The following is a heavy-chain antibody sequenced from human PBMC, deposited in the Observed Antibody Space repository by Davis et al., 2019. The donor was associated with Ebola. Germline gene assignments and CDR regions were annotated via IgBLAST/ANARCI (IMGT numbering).Heavy chain of an antibody. CDR2: INTDGSST. J-gene: IGHJ6*02. D-gene: IGHD6-19*01. Sequence: PGGSLRLSCAASGYTFSRYWMYWVRQAPGKGLVWVTRINTDGSSTSYADSVKGRFTISRDNAKNTLYLQMNSLTAEDTAVYYCARGETGWYYSYNGMDVWGQGTTVTVSS. V-gene: IGHV3-74*01. CDR1: GYTFSRYW. CDR3: ARGETGWYYSYNGMDV.